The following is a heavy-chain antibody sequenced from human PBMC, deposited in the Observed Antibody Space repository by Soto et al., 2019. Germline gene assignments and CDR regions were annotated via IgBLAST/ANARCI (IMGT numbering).Heavy chain of an antibody. J-gene: IGHJ6*02. CDR1: GFTFSSYA. D-gene: IGHD6-19*01. CDR2: ISGSGGST. V-gene: IGHV3-23*01. CDR3: AKVLAVAGTYYYYCGMDV. Sequence: GGSLRLSCAASGFTFSSYAMSWVRQAPGKGLEWVSAISGSGGSTYYADSVKGRFTISRDNSKNTLYLQMNSLRAEDTAVYYCAKVLAVAGTYYYYCGMDVWGQGTTVTVSS.